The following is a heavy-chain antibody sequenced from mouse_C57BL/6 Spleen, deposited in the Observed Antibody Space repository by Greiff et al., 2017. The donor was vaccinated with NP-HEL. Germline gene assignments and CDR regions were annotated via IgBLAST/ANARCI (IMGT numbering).Heavy chain of an antibody. CDR2: IRNKANGYTT. CDR1: GFTFTDYY. V-gene: IGHV7-3*01. CDR3: ARGSYDGYYGGYYAMDY. D-gene: IGHD2-3*01. Sequence: EVKLMESGGGLVQPGGSLSLSCAASGFTFTDYYMSWVRQPPGKALEWLGFIRNKANGYTTEYSASVKGRFTISRDNSQSILYLQMNALRAEDSATYYCARGSYDGYYGGYYAMDYWGQGTSVTVSS. J-gene: IGHJ4*01.